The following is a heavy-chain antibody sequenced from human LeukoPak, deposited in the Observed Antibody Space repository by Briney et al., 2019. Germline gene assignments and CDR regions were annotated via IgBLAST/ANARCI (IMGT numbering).Heavy chain of an antibody. Sequence: GGSLRLSCAASGFTFSSYWMHWVRQAPGKGLVWVSGINSDGSSTTYAESVKGRFTISRDHAKNTLYLQMNSLRAEDTAVYYCARVKAGYSGYEPVDYWGQGTLVTVSS. CDR3: ARVKAGYSGYEPVDY. V-gene: IGHV3-74*01. CDR1: GFTFSSYW. J-gene: IGHJ4*02. CDR2: INSDGSST. D-gene: IGHD5-12*01.